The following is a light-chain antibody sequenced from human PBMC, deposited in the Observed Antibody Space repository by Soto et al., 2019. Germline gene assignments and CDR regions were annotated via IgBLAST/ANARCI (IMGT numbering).Light chain of an antibody. J-gene: IGKJ1*01. CDR1: QGISTY. Sequence: DIQMTQSPSSLSASVGDRVTITFRASQGISTYLNWYQQKPGKAPKLLIYAASSLQTGVPSRFSGSGSATDFTLTISSLQPEDFATYYCQQSHSNPRTFGQGTKVDI. CDR2: AAS. V-gene: IGKV1-39*01. CDR3: QQSHSNPRT.